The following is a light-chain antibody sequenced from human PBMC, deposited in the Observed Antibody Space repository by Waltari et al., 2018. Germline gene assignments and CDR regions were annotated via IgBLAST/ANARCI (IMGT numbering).Light chain of an antibody. Sequence: QSALTQPASVSGSPGQSITIPCTGTPSNLGDYNLVSWFQHPPAHVPELVMYYVTKRPSGISDRFSGSQSGNTASLTISALQADDEADYYCCSYSTSGSWMFGGGTK. CDR3: CSYSTSGSWM. CDR1: PSNLGDYNL. CDR2: YVT. V-gene: IGLV2-23*02. J-gene: IGLJ3*02.